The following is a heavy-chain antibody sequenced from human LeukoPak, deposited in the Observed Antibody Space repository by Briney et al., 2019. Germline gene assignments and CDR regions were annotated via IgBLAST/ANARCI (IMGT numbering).Heavy chain of an antibody. CDR1: GYTFTGYY. D-gene: IGHD5-24*01. J-gene: IGHJ4*02. CDR2: LNPNTGGT. V-gene: IGHV1-2*02. Sequence: GASVKVSCKAPGYTFTGYYMHWVRQAPGQGLEWMGWLNPNTGGTNYAQKFQGRVAITRDTSITTAYMDLSRLTSDDTAVYYCARDRYGDGFAHFDYWGQGALVTVSS. CDR3: ARDRYGDGFAHFDY.